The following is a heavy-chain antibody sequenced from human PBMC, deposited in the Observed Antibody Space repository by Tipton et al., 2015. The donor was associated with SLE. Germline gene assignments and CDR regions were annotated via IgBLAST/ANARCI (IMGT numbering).Heavy chain of an antibody. CDR3: ARDVCYSTGCPTGYFDY. V-gene: IGHV4-59*12. CDR2: IYYSGST. CDR1: GGSISSYY. J-gene: IGHJ4*02. D-gene: IGHD2-2*01. Sequence: LRLSCTVSGGSISSYYWSWIRQPPGKGLEWIGYIYYSGSTNYNPSLKSRVTISVDKSKNNFSLKLSSVTAADTAVYFCARDVCYSTGCPTGYFDYWGQGTLVTVSS.